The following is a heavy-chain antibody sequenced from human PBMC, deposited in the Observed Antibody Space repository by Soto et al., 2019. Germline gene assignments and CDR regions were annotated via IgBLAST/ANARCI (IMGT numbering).Heavy chain of an antibody. Sequence: GSLRLSCAASGFTFSSYAMSWVRQAPGKGLEWVSAVGGSGGSTDYADSVKGRFTISRDNSKNTLYLQMNSLRAEDTAVYYCAKDEPDSTSYYFDYWGQGTLVTVSS. CDR3: AKDEPDSTSYYFDY. CDR2: VGGSGGST. CDR1: GFTFSSYA. J-gene: IGHJ4*02. V-gene: IGHV3-23*01.